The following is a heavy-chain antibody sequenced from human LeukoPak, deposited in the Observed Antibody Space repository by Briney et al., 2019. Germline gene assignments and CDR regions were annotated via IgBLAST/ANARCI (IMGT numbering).Heavy chain of an antibody. J-gene: IGHJ4*02. Sequence: GESLQISCKGSGYRFTSYWIGWVRPLPGKGLEWMGIIYPGDSDTRYSPSFQGQVTISADKSIRTAYLQWSSLKASDTAMYYCARRYYYGSGAKYYFDYWGQGTLVTVSS. D-gene: IGHD3-10*01. CDR1: GYRFTSYW. CDR3: ARRYYYGSGAKYYFDY. V-gene: IGHV5-51*01. CDR2: IYPGDSDT.